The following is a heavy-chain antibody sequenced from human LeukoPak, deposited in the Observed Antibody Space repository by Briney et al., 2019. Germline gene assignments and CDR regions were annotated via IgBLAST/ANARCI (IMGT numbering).Heavy chain of an antibody. CDR2: INHSGST. CDR1: GGSVSSGSYY. V-gene: IGHV4-61*01. J-gene: IGHJ4*02. Sequence: SETLSLTCTVSGGSVSSGSYYWSWIRQPPGKGLEWIGEINHSGSTNYNPSLKSRLTISVDTSKNQFSLKLSSVTAADTAVYYCARGLSAIVHWGQGTLVTVSS. CDR3: ARGLSAIVH. D-gene: IGHD2-21*02.